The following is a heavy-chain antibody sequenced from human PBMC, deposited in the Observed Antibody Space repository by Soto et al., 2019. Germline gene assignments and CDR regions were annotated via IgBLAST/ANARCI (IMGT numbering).Heavy chain of an antibody. Sequence: ASVKVSCKASGYTFTSYYMHWVRQAPGQGLEWMGIINPSGGSTSYAQKFQGRVTMTRDTSTSTVYMELSSLRSEDTAVYYCARGGNWLLYYYGMDVWGQGTTVTVSS. CDR3: ARGGNWLLYYYGMDV. CDR1: GYTFTSYY. D-gene: IGHD3-9*01. V-gene: IGHV1-46*01. J-gene: IGHJ6*02. CDR2: INPSGGST.